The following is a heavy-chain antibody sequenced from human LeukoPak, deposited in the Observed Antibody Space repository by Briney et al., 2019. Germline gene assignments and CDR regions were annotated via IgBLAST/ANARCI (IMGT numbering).Heavy chain of an antibody. CDR3: ARGHSSSWYGGRYYFDY. V-gene: IGHV1-18*01. J-gene: IGHJ4*02. CDR1: GYTFTSYG. CDR2: ISAYNGNT. Sequence: ASVKVSCKASGYTFTSYGISWVRQAPGQGLEWMGWISAYNGNTNYAQKLQGRVTMTTDTSTSTAYMELRSLRSDDTAVYYCARGHSSSWYGGRYYFDYWGQGTLVTVSP. D-gene: IGHD6-13*01.